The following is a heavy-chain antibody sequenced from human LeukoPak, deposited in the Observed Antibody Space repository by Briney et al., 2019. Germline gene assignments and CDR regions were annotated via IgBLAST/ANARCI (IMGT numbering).Heavy chain of an antibody. V-gene: IGHV3-33*01. Sequence: GRSLRLSCAASGFTFSSYGMHWVRQAPGKGLEWVAVIWYDGSNKYYADSVKGRFTISRDNSKNTLYPQMNSLRAEDTAVYYCARDRDSSSWYNWFDPWGQGTLVTVSS. J-gene: IGHJ5*02. CDR1: GFTFSSYG. D-gene: IGHD6-13*01. CDR3: ARDRDSSSWYNWFDP. CDR2: IWYDGSNK.